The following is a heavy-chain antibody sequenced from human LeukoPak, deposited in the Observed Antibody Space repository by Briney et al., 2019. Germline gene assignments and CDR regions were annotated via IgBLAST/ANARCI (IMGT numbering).Heavy chain of an antibody. CDR1: GLTFSSYS. Sequence: GGSLRLSCAASGLTFSSYSMNWVRQAPGKGLEWVSSISSSSSYIYYADSVKGRFTISRDNAKNSLYLQMNSLRAEDTAVYYCASTQNRGVIIRDAFDIWGQGTMVTVSS. D-gene: IGHD3-10*01. V-gene: IGHV3-21*01. J-gene: IGHJ3*02. CDR3: ASTQNRGVIIRDAFDI. CDR2: ISSSSSYI.